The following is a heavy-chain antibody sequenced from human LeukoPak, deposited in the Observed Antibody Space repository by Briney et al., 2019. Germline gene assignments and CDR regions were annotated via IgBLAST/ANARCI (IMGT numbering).Heavy chain of an antibody. D-gene: IGHD5-18*01. CDR2: INWNGGST. CDR3: ARARGYSYPDAFDI. J-gene: IGHJ3*02. V-gene: IGHV3-20*04. CDR1: GFTFDDYG. Sequence: GGSLRLSCAASGFTFDDYGMRWVRQAPGKGLAWVSGINWNGGSTGYADSVKGRFTISRDNAKNSLYLQMNSLRAEDTALYYCARARGYSYPDAFDIWGQGTMVTVSS.